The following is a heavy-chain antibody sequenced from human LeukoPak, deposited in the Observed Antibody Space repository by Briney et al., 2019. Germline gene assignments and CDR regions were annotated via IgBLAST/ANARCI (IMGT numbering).Heavy chain of an antibody. Sequence: PGGPLRLSCAASGFTFSSYWMHWVRQAPGKGLVWVSRINSDGSSTSYADSVKGRFTISRDNAKNTLYLQMNSLRAEDTAVYYCASLAVAGTGVDYWGQGTLVTVSS. CDR3: ASLAVAGTGVDY. CDR2: INSDGSST. CDR1: GFTFSSYW. D-gene: IGHD6-19*01. V-gene: IGHV3-74*01. J-gene: IGHJ4*02.